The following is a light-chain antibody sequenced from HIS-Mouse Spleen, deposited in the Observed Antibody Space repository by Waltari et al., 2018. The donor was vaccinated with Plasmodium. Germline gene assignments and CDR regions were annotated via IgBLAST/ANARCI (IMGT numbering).Light chain of an antibody. Sequence: QSVLTQPPSVSGAPGQRVTISCPGRSSNIGAGYDGRWYQQLPGTAPKLLIYGNSNRPSGVPDRFSGSKSGTSASLAITGLQAEDEADYYCQSYDSSLSGWVFGGGTKLTVL. J-gene: IGLJ3*02. CDR3: QSYDSSLSGWV. CDR1: SSNIGAGYD. V-gene: IGLV1-40*01. CDR2: GNS.